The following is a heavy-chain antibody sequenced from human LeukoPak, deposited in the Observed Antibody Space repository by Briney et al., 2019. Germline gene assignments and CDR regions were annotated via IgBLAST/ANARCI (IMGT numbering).Heavy chain of an antibody. CDR2: IYTSGST. D-gene: IGHD3-16*01. V-gene: IGHV4-4*07. Sequence: SETLSLTCPVSGGSLSSYYWSWIRQPAGKGLEWIGPIYTSGSTNYNPSLKSRVTISVDTAKNQFSLKLSSVTAADTAVYYCAREWGTKSYYYYMDVWGKGTTVTVSS. J-gene: IGHJ6*03. CDR3: AREWGTKSYYYYMDV. CDR1: GGSLSSYY.